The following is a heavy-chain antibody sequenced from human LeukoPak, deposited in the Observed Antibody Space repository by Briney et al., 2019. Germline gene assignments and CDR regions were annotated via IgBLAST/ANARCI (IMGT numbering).Heavy chain of an antibody. CDR1: GYSFTTYW. V-gene: IGHV5-51*01. Sequence: GESLKISCTGFGYSFTTYWIGWVRQMPGKGLEWMGIIYPGDPDARYSPSLQGQVTISVDKSISTAYLQWSSLKASDTAMYYCARQGRIVVVTTTHDAFDIWGQGTMVTVSS. CDR3: ARQGRIVVVTTTHDAFDI. D-gene: IGHD2-21*02. CDR2: IYPGDPDA. J-gene: IGHJ3*02.